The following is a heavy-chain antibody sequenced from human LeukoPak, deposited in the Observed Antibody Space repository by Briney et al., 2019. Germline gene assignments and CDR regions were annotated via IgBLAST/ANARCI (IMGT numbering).Heavy chain of an antibody. Sequence: SETLSLTCTVSGGSISSYYWSWIRRPAGKGLEWIGRIYTSGSTNYNPSLKSRVTMSVDTSKNHLSLKLTSVTAADTAVYYCARDSGTTGEVKFDPWGQGILVTVSS. J-gene: IGHJ5*02. V-gene: IGHV4-4*07. CDR3: ARDSGTTGEVKFDP. CDR1: GGSISSYY. CDR2: IYTSGST. D-gene: IGHD3-10*01.